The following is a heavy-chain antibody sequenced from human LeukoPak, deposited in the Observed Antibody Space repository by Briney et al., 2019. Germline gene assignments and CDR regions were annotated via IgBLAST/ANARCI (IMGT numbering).Heavy chain of an antibody. CDR1: GYSFTSYW. CDR2: IYPGDSDT. CDR3: ARCYGSGSYYYYGMDV. D-gene: IGHD3-10*01. J-gene: IGHJ6*02. V-gene: IGHV5-51*01. Sequence: GESLKISCKGSGYSFTSYWIGWVRQMPGKGLEWMGIIYPGDSDTRYSPSFQGQVTISADKSISTAYLQWSSLKASDTAMYYCARCYGSGSYYYYGMDVWGQGTTVTVSS.